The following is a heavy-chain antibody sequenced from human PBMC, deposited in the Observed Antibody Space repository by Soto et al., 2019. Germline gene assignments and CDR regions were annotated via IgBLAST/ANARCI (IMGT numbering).Heavy chain of an antibody. Sequence: GGSLRLSCAASGFTFSSYAMHWVRQAPGKGLEWVAVISYDGSNKYYADSVKGRFTISRDNSKNTLYLQMNSLRAEDTAVYYCARDPDIVATTIDYWGQGTLVTVSS. J-gene: IGHJ4*02. CDR3: ARDPDIVATTIDY. CDR2: ISYDGSNK. D-gene: IGHD5-12*01. V-gene: IGHV3-30-3*01. CDR1: GFTFSSYA.